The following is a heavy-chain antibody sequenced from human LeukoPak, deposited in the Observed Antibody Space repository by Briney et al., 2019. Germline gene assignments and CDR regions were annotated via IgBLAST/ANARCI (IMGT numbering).Heavy chain of an antibody. CDR3: ARGGITVVRGVPDYYYYYMDV. D-gene: IGHD3-10*01. J-gene: IGHJ6*03. CDR2: ISYDGSNK. V-gene: IGHV3-30*04. CDR1: GFTFSNYA. Sequence: PGGSLRLSCAASGFTFSNYAIHWVRQAPGKGLEGVALISYDGSNKYYADSVKGRFTISRDNSKNTLYLQMNSLRAEDTAVYYCARGGITVVRGVPDYYYYYMDVWGKGTTVTVSS.